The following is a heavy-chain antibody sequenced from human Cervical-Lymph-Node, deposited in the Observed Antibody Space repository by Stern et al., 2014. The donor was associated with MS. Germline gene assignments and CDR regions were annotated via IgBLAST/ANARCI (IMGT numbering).Heavy chain of an antibody. CDR1: GFTLYGYA. CDR3: ARLRQVLYTYYNGLDV. D-gene: IGHD4/OR15-4a*01. J-gene: IGHJ6*02. V-gene: IGHV3-30*04. CDR2: ISYDGVNK. Sequence: QVQLVESGGGVVQPGRSLRLSCAASGFTLYGYAMHWVRQAPGKGLGWIPLISYDGVNKYYAESVKGRFTISRDNSRNTLFLEMDSLRPEDTAVYYCARLRQVLYTYYNGLDVWGQGTTVTVSS.